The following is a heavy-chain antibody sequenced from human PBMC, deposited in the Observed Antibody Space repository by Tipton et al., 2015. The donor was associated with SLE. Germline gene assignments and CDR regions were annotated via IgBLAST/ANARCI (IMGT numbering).Heavy chain of an antibody. V-gene: IGHV4-59*01. J-gene: IGHJ4*02. CDR3: ARISLEWLLAFDY. CDR1: GGSISSYY. CDR2: IYYSGST. Sequence: TLSLTCTVSGGSISSYYWSWIRQPPGKGLEWIGYIYYSGSTNYNPSLKSRVTISVDTSKNQFSLKLSSVTAADTAVYYCARISLEWLLAFDYWGQGTLVTVSS. D-gene: IGHD3-3*01.